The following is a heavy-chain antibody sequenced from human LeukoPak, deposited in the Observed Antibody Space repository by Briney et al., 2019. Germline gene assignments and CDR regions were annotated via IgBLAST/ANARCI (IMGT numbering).Heavy chain of an antibody. CDR3: AKSYYDFWSGYYNIDY. CDR2: ISGSGGST. D-gene: IGHD3-3*01. CDR1: GFTFSSYA. Sequence: GGSLRLSCAASGFTFSSYAMSWVRQAPGKGLEWVSAISGSGGSTYYADSVKGRFTISRDNSKNTLYLQMDSLRAGDTAVYYCAKSYYDFWSGYYNIDYWGQGTLVTVSS. V-gene: IGHV3-23*01. J-gene: IGHJ4*02.